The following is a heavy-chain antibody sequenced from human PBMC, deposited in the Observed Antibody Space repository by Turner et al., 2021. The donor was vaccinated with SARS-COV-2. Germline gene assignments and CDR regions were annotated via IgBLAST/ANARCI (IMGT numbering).Heavy chain of an antibody. D-gene: IGHD6-13*01. CDR3: ARSSTSSNRFDY. Sequence: QFQLQESAPGLVKPSQTLSLTCPVSGGSISSGGYYWSWIRQHPGKGLEWIGYIYNSGNTYYTPSLKSRVTISVDSSKNQFSLKLSSVTAADTAVYFCARSSTSSNRFDYWGQGTLVTVSS. V-gene: IGHV4-31*03. CDR2: IYNSGNT. J-gene: IGHJ4*02. CDR1: GGSISSGGYY.